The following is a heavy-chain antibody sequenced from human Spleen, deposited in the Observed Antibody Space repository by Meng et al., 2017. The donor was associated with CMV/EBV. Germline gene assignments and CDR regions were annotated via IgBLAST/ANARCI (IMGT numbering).Heavy chain of an antibody. CDR2: TNWNGGST. V-gene: IGHV3-20*04. D-gene: IGHD3-3*01. J-gene: IGHJ6*02. Sequence: GGSLRLSCAASGFTFDDYGMSWVRQPPGKGLEWISGTNWNGGSTDYVDSVKGRFTISRDNARNSLYLQMNSLRAEDTAVYYCARDNSPYDFWSGSESDGMDVWGQGTTVTVSS. CDR3: ARDNSPYDFWSGSESDGMDV. CDR1: GFTFDDYG.